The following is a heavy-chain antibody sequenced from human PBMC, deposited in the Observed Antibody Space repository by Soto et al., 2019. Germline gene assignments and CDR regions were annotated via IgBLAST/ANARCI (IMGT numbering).Heavy chain of an antibody. D-gene: IGHD3-22*01. CDR1: GDSISTYY. V-gene: IGHV4-59*01. CDR2: LYYGRSA. Sequence: QVQLQESGPGLVKPSETLSLTCAVSGDSISTYYCMWIRQPPGKGLESIGYLYYGRSANYNPSLESRSTMSMXTSTNQCSLTLSSMTAADTAVYYCALRSMAVVPEYWGQGTLVTVSS. CDR3: ALRSMAVVPEY. J-gene: IGHJ4*02.